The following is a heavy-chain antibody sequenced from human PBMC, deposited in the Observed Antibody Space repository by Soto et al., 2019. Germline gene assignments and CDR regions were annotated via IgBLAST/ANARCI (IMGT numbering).Heavy chain of an antibody. CDR2: IYYSGRT. J-gene: IGHJ5*02. Sequence: SETLSRTCTVSGGSISSYYWSWIRQPPGKGLEWIGYIYYSGRTNYNPSLKSRVTISVDTSKNQFSLKLSSVTAADTAVYYCARLRGRGRDWFDPWGQGTLVTVSS. CDR1: GGSISSYY. D-gene: IGHD3-16*01. CDR3: ARLRGRGRDWFDP. V-gene: IGHV4-59*01.